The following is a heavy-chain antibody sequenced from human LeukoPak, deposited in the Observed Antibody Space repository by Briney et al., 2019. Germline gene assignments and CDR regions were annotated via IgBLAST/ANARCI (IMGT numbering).Heavy chain of an antibody. CDR1: GFTFSDYY. CDR2: ISSSGSTI. V-gene: IGHV3-11*04. D-gene: IGHD5-12*01. CDR3: ARVPFFPNSGYDHCAFDI. J-gene: IGHJ3*02. Sequence: GGSLRLSCAASGFTFSDYYMSWIRQAPGKGLEWVSYISSSGSTIYYADSVKGRFTISRDNAKNSLYLQMNSLRAEDTAVYYCARVPFFPNSGYDHCAFDIWGQGTMVTVSS.